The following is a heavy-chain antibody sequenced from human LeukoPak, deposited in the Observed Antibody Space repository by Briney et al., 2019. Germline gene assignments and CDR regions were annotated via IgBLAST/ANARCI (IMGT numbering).Heavy chain of an antibody. CDR3: ARSIPYGTTWYGRSDY. D-gene: IGHD6-13*01. CDR2: IKPDGTTK. CDR1: GFPFSSYS. V-gene: IGHV3-7*03. J-gene: IGHJ4*02. Sequence: PGRSLRLSCAASGFPFSSYSMTWVRQAPGKGLERVANIKPDGTTKFYVDSVKGRFTISRNNALNSLYLQMNSLRAEDTAIYYCARSIPYGTTWYGRSDYWGQGTLVTVSS.